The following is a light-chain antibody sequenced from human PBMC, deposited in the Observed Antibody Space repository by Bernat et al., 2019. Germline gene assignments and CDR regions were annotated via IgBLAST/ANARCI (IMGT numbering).Light chain of an antibody. J-gene: IGKJ2*01. CDR1: QSISSY. V-gene: IGKV1-39*01. CDR3: QKSYSTPKT. CDR2: GSS. Sequence: DIQMTQSPSSLSASVGDTVTITSRASQSISSYLNWYQQKPGKAYNLLIYGSSSFQSGVPSRFSGSGSGTDFTLTISSLQPEDFETYYCQKSYSTPKTVGQGKKMEIK.